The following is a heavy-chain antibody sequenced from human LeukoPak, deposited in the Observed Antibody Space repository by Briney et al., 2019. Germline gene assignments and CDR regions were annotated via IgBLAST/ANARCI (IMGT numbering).Heavy chain of an antibody. J-gene: IGHJ5*02. Sequence: SETLSLTCAVYGGSFSGYYWSWIRQPPGKGPEWIGEINHSGSTNYNPSLKSRVTISVDTSKKQFSLKLSSVTAADTAVYYCARERFCSGGSCYRRSNWFDPWGQGTLVTVSS. V-gene: IGHV4-34*01. D-gene: IGHD2-15*01. CDR2: INHSGST. CDR3: ARERFCSGGSCYRRSNWFDP. CDR1: GGSFSGYY.